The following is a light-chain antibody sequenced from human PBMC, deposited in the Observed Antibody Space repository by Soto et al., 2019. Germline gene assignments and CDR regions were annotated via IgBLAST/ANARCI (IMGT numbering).Light chain of an antibody. J-gene: IGKJ2*01. V-gene: IGKV1-33*01. CDR1: QDISNY. Sequence: DIQMTQSPSSLSASVGDRVTMTCQASQDISNYLNWYQQKPGKAPKLLIYDASNLETGVPSRFSGSGSGTDFTFTISSLQPEDIATYYCQQNDNLPPTFGQGTKLEIK. CDR2: DAS. CDR3: QQNDNLPPT.